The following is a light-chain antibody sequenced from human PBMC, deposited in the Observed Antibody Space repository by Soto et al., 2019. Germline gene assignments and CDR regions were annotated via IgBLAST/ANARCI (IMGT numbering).Light chain of an antibody. CDR1: SSDVADYNY. Sequence: QPVLTQPASVSGSPGQSITISCTGSSSDVADYNYVSWYQHHPGKAPQLIIFDASDRPSGVSNRFSGSKAGNTASLTISGLQAEDEADYYCSSFTSTITFVFGTGTKVTVL. V-gene: IGLV2-14*03. CDR3: SSFTSTITFV. J-gene: IGLJ1*01. CDR2: DAS.